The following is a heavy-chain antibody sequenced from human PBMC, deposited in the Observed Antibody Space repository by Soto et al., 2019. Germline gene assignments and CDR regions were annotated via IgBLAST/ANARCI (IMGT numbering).Heavy chain of an antibody. Sequence: QVQVVESGGGVVQPGRSLRLSCTASGFTVRSHAMHWVRQAPGKGLEWVAQIWYDGSNKYYADSVKGRFTISSDNSKNTLNVQMASLRVEDTAVYYCARDGQSLAPYALDVWGRGTAVTVS. V-gene: IGHV3-33*01. J-gene: IGHJ6*02. CDR2: IWYDGSNK. CDR1: GFTVRSHA. CDR3: ARDGQSLAPYALDV. D-gene: IGHD6-19*01.